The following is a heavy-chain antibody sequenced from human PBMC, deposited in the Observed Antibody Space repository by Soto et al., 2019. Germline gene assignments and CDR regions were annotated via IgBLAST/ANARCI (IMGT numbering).Heavy chain of an antibody. CDR2: ISDGGGST. J-gene: IGHJ4*02. CDR3: ARPRGDYSNPFDL. V-gene: IGHV3-23*01. CDR1: GFAFSNYA. D-gene: IGHD4-4*01. Sequence: VQLLESGGGLVQPGGSLRLSCAASGFAFSNYAMTWVRQAPGKGLEWVSSISDGGGSTSYADSVRGRFTISRDNSKNTLYVQMNSLGAEDTAVYYCARPRGDYSNPFDLWGQGPLVTVSS.